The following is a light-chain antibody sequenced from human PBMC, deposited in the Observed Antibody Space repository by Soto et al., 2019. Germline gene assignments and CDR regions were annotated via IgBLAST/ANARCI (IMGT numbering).Light chain of an antibody. J-gene: IGKJ3*01. CDR1: QGIDTY. V-gene: IGKV1-27*01. Sequence: DIQMTQSPSSLSAAVGDRVTITCWASQGIDTYLAWYQQKPGKVPKLLIYAASTFQSGVPSRFSGSGSGTDFTLTISSLQPEDVATYYCQKYTRAPFTFGPGTKVDIK. CDR3: QKYTRAPFT. CDR2: AAS.